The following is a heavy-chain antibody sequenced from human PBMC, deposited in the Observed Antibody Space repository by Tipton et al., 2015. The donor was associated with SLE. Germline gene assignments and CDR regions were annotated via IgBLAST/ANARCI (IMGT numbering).Heavy chain of an antibody. CDR1: GFTFSSYW. Sequence: SLRLSCAASGFTFSSYWMHWVRQAPGKGLVWVSRINSDGSSTSYADSVKGRFTISRDNAKNTLYLQMNSLRAEDTAVYYCARDGTDGDNYFDYWGQGTLVTVSS. V-gene: IGHV3-74*01. J-gene: IGHJ4*02. D-gene: IGHD4-17*01. CDR3: ARDGTDGDNYFDY. CDR2: INSDGSST.